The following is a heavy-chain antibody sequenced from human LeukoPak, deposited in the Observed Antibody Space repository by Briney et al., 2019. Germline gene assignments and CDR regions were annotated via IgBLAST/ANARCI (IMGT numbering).Heavy chain of an antibody. CDR1: GFTFTTYG. D-gene: IGHD1-14*01. CDR3: AAGEPYVY. Sequence: PGRSLRLSCAASGFTFTTYGMHWVRQAPGKGLEWVANIWYDGSHKYYADSVKGRFTISRDNSKNTLYLQMSSLRAEDTAVYYCAAGEPYVYWGQGTLVTVSS. V-gene: IGHV3-33*01. CDR2: IWYDGSHK. J-gene: IGHJ4*02.